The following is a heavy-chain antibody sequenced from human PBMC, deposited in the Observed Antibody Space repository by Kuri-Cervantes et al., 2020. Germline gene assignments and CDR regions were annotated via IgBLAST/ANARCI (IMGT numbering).Heavy chain of an antibody. V-gene: IGHV3-7*01. CDR3: ASGSGSYYYFDF. J-gene: IGHJ4*02. D-gene: IGHD1-26*01. Sequence: GGSLRLSCAASGFTFSSYWMSWVRQAPGKGLEWVANIKQDGSEKYYVDSVKGRFTISRDNAKNSLYLHMDSLRDEDTAVYYCASGSGSYYYFDFWGQGTLVTVSS. CDR1: GFTFSSYW. CDR2: IKQDGSEK.